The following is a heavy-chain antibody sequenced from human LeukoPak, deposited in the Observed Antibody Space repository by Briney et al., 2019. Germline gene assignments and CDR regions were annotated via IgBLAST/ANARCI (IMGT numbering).Heavy chain of an antibody. D-gene: IGHD3-16*01. CDR2: ISSSGSYM. CDR1: ESLNGYA. CDR3: ARCALGVWADNYYMDV. V-gene: IGHV3-21*04. J-gene: IGHJ6*03. Sequence: PGGSLRLSSAASESLNGYAMSWVRQAPRVGLEWVASISSSGSYMYYADSVKGRFIISRDNAKKSLSLEMNSLTSQDTAIYYCARCALGVWADNYYMDVWGTGTTVIVSS.